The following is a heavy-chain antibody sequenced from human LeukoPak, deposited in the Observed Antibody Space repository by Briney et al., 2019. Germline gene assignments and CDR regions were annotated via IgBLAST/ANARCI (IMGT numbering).Heavy chain of an antibody. D-gene: IGHD2-15*01. CDR3: ARDRWSGDQGPGYFDS. J-gene: IGHJ4*02. CDR1: GFTFMNYA. V-gene: IGHV3-33*01. CDR2: IWADASNE. Sequence: GRSLRLSCAASGFTFMNYAMDWVRQTPGKGLEWVAVIWADASNEYYADSVKGRFTISRDNSKNTLYLQMNSLRVEDTAVYYCARDRWSGDQGPGYFDSWGQGTLVTVSS.